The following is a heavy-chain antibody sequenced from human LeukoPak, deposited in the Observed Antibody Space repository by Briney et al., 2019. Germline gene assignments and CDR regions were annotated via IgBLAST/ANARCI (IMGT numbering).Heavy chain of an antibody. CDR3: ARDSRSAAAF. D-gene: IGHD6-13*01. CDR1: GFTFSSYE. CDR2: ISSSGRTF. V-gene: IGHV3-48*03. Sequence: GGSLRLSCAASGFTFSSYEMNWVRQAPGKGLEWVSYISSSGRTFYYADSVKGRFTISRDNGKNSLYLQMNTLRAEDTAIYYCARDSRSAAAFWGQGTQVTVSS. J-gene: IGHJ4*02.